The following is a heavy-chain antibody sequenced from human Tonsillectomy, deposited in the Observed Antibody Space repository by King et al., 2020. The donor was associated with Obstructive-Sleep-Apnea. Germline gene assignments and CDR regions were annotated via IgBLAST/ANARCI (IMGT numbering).Heavy chain of an antibody. Sequence: DVQLVESGGGLVQPGGSLRLSCAASGFTFSSYAMHWVRQAPGKGLEYVSAICSNGGSTYYANSVKDRFTISRDNSKNTLYLQMGSLRAEDMAVYYCARDQCSGGSCYSDYYYYAMDVWGQGTTVTVSS. CDR2: ICSNGGST. D-gene: IGHD2-15*01. J-gene: IGHJ6*02. V-gene: IGHV3-64*01. CDR1: GFTFSSYA. CDR3: ARDQCSGGSCYSDYYYYAMDV.